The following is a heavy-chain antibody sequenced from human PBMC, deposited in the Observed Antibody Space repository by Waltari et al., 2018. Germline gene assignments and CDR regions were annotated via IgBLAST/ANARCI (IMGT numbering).Heavy chain of an antibody. J-gene: IGHJ4*02. D-gene: IGHD3-10*01. V-gene: IGHV4-4*07. Sequence: QVQLQESGPGLVKPSETLSLTCIVSGGFISSYYWSWIRQPAGKGLEWIGRIYTSGSTNYNPSLKSRVTMSVDTSKNQFSLKLSSVTAADTAVYYCVSAGLLWFGELAVFDYWGQGTLVTVSS. CDR1: GGFISSYY. CDR3: VSAGLLWFGELAVFDY. CDR2: IYTSGST.